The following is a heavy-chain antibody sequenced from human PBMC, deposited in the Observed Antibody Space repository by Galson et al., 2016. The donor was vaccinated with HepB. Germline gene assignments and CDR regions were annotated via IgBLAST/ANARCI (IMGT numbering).Heavy chain of an antibody. V-gene: IGHV3-43*01. CDR3: ARDVRPLRQQLDGFDS. CDR1: GFTFDDYT. D-gene: IGHD6-13*01. J-gene: IGHJ4*02. Sequence: SLRLSCAASGFTFDDYTMHWVRQPPGRGLEWVALMSWDEDSTSYAATVTGRFTISRDNSKSSLFLQMNSLRTEDTAFYYCARDVRPLRQQLDGFDSWGQGTLVTVSS. CDR2: MSWDEDST.